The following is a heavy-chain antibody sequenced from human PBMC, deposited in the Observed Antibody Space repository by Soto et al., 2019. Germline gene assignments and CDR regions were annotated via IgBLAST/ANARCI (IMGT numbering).Heavy chain of an antibody. J-gene: IGHJ6*02. CDR3: AKSVFPGHDIAAAGRVFYGMDV. CDR2: ISGSGGST. V-gene: IGHV3-23*01. D-gene: IGHD6-13*01. CDR1: GFTYSGYA. Sequence: GGSLRTSCAASGFTYSGYAMSWVRQAPEKGLEWVSAISGSGGSTYYADSVKGRFTISRDNSKNTLYLQMNSLRAEDTAVYYCAKSVFPGHDIAAAGRVFYGMDVWGQGTTVTVSS.